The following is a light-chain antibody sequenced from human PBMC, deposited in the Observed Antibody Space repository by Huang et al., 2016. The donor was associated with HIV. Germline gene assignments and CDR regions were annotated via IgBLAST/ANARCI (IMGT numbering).Light chain of an antibody. V-gene: IGKV3-15*01. CDR1: RSVRNN. J-gene: IGKJ2*01. CDR2: GAS. CDR3: QQYNDWPPWYT. Sequence: IVMTQSPATLSVSPGERVTPSCRASRSVRNNLAWYQQEVGQPPRLLIYGASTRATGIAARFSGSGSGTDFTLTISSLQSEDFAVYYCQQYNDWPPWYTFGQGTKLEIK.